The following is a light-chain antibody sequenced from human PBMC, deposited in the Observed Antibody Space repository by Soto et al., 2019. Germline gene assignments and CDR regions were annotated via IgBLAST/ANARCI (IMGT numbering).Light chain of an antibody. Sequence: EIVLTQSPGTLSLSPGERVTLSCRASQSVGSSRLAWYQQKPGQTPRLLIYGASNRATGIPDRFSGSGSGTEFTLTISSLQSEDFAVYYCQQRSNWRGTFGPGTKVDI. V-gene: IGKV3D-20*02. J-gene: IGKJ3*01. CDR2: GAS. CDR3: QQRSNWRGT. CDR1: QSVGSSR.